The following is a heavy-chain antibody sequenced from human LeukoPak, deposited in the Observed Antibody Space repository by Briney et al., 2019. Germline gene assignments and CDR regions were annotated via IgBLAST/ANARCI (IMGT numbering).Heavy chain of an antibody. J-gene: IGHJ4*02. CDR3: ARSPFTLYFDF. CDR1: GGSLSDSDNY. V-gene: IGHV4-39*07. Sequence: SETLSLTCTGSGGSLSDSDNYWAWARQPPGKALEWIGSIYYSGTTIYNSSLKGRVTVSLGTSKNQLFLKLPSVTAADTAVYFCARSPFTLYFDFWGQGTLVPVSS. D-gene: IGHD2/OR15-2a*01. CDR2: IYYSGTT.